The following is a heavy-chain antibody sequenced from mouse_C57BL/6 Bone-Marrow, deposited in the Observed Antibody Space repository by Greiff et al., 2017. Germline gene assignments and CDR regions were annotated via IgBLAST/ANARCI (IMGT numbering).Heavy chain of an antibody. CDR1: GFTFSSYA. CDR2: ISDGGSYT. D-gene: IGHD2-5*01. CDR3: ATIPGSNCY. V-gene: IGHV5-4*01. Sequence: DVQLVESGGGLVKPGGSLKLSCAASGFTFSSYAMSWVRQTPEKRLEWVATISDGGSYTYYPDNVKGRFTISRDNAKNNLYLQMSHLKSEDTAMYYCATIPGSNCYWGQGTSVTVSS. J-gene: IGHJ4*01.